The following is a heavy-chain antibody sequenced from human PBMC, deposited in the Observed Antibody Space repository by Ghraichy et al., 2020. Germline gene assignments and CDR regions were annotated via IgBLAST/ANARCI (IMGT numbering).Heavy chain of an antibody. J-gene: IGHJ6*02. D-gene: IGHD5-24*01. Sequence: ASVKVSCKASGYTFTSYDINWVRQAPGQGLEWMGWMNPNSGNTGYAQKFQGRVTMTRNTSISTAYMELGSLRSEDTAVYYCAKMTTPNYGMDVWGQGTTVTVSS. CDR1: GYTFTSYD. CDR3: AKMTTPNYGMDV. CDR2: MNPNSGNT. V-gene: IGHV1-8*01.